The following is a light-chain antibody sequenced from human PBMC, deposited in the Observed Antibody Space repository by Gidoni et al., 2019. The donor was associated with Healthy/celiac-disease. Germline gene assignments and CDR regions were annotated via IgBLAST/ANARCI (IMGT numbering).Light chain of an antibody. V-gene: IGKV1-16*02. CDR2: AAS. CDR1: QGISNY. Sequence: DIQLTQSPSALSASVGDRVTITCRAGQGISNYVAWFQQKPGKAPKSLFYAASSLKSGVPSKFSGSGSGKDFTLTISSLQPEDFATYYCQQYNSYPLTFGGGTKVEIK. J-gene: IGKJ4*01. CDR3: QQYNSYPLT.